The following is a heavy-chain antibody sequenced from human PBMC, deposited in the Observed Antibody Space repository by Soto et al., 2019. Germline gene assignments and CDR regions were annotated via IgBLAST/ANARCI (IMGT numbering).Heavy chain of an antibody. J-gene: IGHJ5*02. CDR1: RFTFSNYA. CDR2: ISISGGSGGRT. CDR3: AKEYLGRPPGWFDP. D-gene: IGHD2-2*02. Sequence: GGALRLSCAFSRFTFSNYAMSWVRQAPGKGLEWISTISISGGSGGRTYYADSVKGRFTISRDNSKNTLYLQMNSLRGEDTAVYYCAKEYLGRPPGWFDPGGQGTLVTVSS. V-gene: IGHV3-23*01.